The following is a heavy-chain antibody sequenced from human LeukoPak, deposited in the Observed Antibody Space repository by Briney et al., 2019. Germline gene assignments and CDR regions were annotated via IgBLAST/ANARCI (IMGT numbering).Heavy chain of an antibody. J-gene: IGHJ6*03. CDR3: ARDYSGSYYYYYMDV. CDR2: IYYSGST. Sequence: PSETLSLTCTVSGGSISSYYWSWIRQPPGKGLEWIGYIYYSGSTNYNPSLKSRVTISVDTSKNQFSLKLSSVPAADTAAYYCARDYSGSYYYYYMDVWGKGTTVTVSS. D-gene: IGHD1-26*01. V-gene: IGHV4-59*01. CDR1: GGSISSYY.